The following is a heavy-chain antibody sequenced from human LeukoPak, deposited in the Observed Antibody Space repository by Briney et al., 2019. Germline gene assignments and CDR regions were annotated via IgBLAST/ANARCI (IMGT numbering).Heavy chain of an antibody. CDR2: IKSKTDGGTT. Sequence: GGSLRLSCAASGFTFSNAWMSWVRQAPGKGLEWVGRIKSKTDGGTTDYAAPVKGRFTISRDDSKNTLYLQINSLKAENTPVYYCTTDQNYYDSSGYPKIHYGGEGTLVTVSS. J-gene: IGHJ4*02. D-gene: IGHD3-22*01. CDR3: TTDQNYYDSSGYPKIHY. CDR1: GFTFSNAW. V-gene: IGHV3-15*01.